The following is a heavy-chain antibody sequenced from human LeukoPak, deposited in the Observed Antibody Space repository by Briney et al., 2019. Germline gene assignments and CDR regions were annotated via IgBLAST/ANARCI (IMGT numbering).Heavy chain of an antibody. CDR3: ARSEADIVATIVDY. CDR2: FIPIFGTA. V-gene: IGHV1-69*13. D-gene: IGHD5-12*01. Sequence: ASVKVSCKASGGTFSSYAISWVRQAPGQGLEWMGGFIPIFGTANYAQKFQGRVTITADESTSTAYMELSSLRSEDTAVYYCARSEADIVATIVDYWGQGTLVTVSS. CDR1: GGTFSSYA. J-gene: IGHJ4*02.